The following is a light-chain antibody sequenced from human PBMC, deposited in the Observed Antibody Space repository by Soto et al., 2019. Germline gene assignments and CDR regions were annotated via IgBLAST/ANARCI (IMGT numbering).Light chain of an antibody. CDR1: SSDIGAYNY. J-gene: IGLJ1*01. CDR2: EVS. V-gene: IGLV2-14*01. CDR3: SSYTSSRIYV. Sequence: QSVLTQPASVSGSPGQSITISCTGTSSDIGAYNYVSWYQHHPDKAPKLIIYEVSNRPSGVSNRFSGSKSGNTASLTISGLQAEDEADYYCSSYTSSRIYVFGTGTKLTVL.